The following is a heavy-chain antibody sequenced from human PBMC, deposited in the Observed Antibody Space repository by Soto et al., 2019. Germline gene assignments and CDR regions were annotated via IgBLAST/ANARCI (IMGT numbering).Heavy chain of an antibody. D-gene: IGHD5-18*01. CDR2: IYHGGTT. V-gene: IGHV4-38-2*01. CDR1: GYSLSSGSY. CDR3: ARQGDTAMAPYYFDY. Sequence: SETLSLTCAVSGYSLSSGSYWGWIRQPPGKGPEWIASIYHGGTTFYNPSLKSRVTISLDTTKNQYSLKLRSVTAADTAVYYCARQGDTAMAPYYFDYWGQGTLVTVSS. J-gene: IGHJ4*02.